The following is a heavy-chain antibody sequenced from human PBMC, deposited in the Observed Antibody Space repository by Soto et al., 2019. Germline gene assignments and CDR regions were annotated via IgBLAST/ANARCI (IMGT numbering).Heavy chain of an antibody. CDR2: IIPIFGTA. CDR1: GGTFSSYA. D-gene: IGHD6-19*01. Sequence: SVKVSCKASGGTFSSYAISWVRQAPGQGLEWMGGIIPIFGTANYAQKFQGRVTITADESTSTAYMELSSLRSEDTAVYYCAREFEQWLVGYYYYYGMDVWGQGTTVTVSS. V-gene: IGHV1-69*13. J-gene: IGHJ6*02. CDR3: AREFEQWLVGYYYYYGMDV.